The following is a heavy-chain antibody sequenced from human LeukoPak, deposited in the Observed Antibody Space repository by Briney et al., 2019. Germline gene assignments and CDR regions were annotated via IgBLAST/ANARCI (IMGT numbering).Heavy chain of an antibody. D-gene: IGHD6-19*01. V-gene: IGHV3-48*03. CDR1: GFTFSSYQ. CDR2: ISSSGSTI. J-gene: IGHJ1*01. Sequence: PGGSLRLSCAASGFTFSSYQMNWVRQAPGKGLEWVSYISSSGSTIYDADSVRGRFSISRDNAKNSLYLQMNSPRAEDTAVYYCAKDLSVAGEYFQHWGQGTLVTVSS. CDR3: AKDLSVAGEYFQH.